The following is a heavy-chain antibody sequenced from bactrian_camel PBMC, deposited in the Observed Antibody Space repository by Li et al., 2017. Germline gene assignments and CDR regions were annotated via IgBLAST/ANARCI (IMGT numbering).Heavy chain of an antibody. CDR1: GHSRGSNC. J-gene: IGHJ4*01. Sequence: HVQLVESGGGSVQAGGSLRLSCIVSGHSRGSNCVGWYRLPPGRAPAEREGIAAIYNGGGKTWYAGSVKGRFTISQDTAKNSVYLQMNSLKSEDTAVYYCVKDAPQPLVGGACGTDNYWGQGTQVTVS. CDR3: VKDAPQPLVGGACGTDNY. CDR2: IYNGGGKT. D-gene: IGHD7*01. V-gene: IGHV3S54*01.